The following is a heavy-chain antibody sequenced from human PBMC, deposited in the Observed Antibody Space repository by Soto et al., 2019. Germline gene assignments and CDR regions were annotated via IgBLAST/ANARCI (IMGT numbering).Heavy chain of an antibody. CDR3: AKWQSYNFDSSAFSGFDS. CDR1: GFTFSNWA. Sequence: PRRSLRLACAASGFTFSNWAMTWVRQAPGKGLEWVSAITGGGTTYYADSVTGRFTISRDNSKSTLYLQMNSLRADDTAAYYCAKWQSYNFDSSAFSGFDSWGKGTQVTVSS. D-gene: IGHD3-22*01. V-gene: IGHV3-23*01. CDR2: ITGGGTT. J-gene: IGHJ4*02.